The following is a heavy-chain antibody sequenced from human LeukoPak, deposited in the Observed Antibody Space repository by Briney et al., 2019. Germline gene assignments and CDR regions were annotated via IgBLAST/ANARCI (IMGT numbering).Heavy chain of an antibody. CDR1: GDSVSSNSAA. J-gene: IGHJ4*02. V-gene: IGHV6-1*01. CDR3: AREGGYCSGGSCYSLDY. Sequence: SQTLSLTCAISGDSVSSNSAAWNWIRQSPSRGLEWLGRTYYRSKWYNDYAVSVKSRITINPDTSKNQFSLQLNSVTPEDTAVYYCAREGGYCSGGSCYSLDYWGQGTLVTVSS. D-gene: IGHD2-15*01. CDR2: TYYRSKWYN.